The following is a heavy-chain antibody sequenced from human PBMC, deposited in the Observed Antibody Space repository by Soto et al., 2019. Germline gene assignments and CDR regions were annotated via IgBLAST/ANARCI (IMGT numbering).Heavy chain of an antibody. CDR1: GGSISSYY. Sequence: PSQTLSLTGTVSGGSISSYYWSWIRQPPGKGLEWIWYIYYSGSTNYNPSLQSRVTISVDTSKNQFSLKLGSLTAADTAVYYCVRDGAAASYGMDVWGQATTVTVSS. J-gene: IGHJ6*02. V-gene: IGHV4-59*01. CDR3: VRDGAAASYGMDV. CDR2: IYYSGST. D-gene: IGHD6-13*01.